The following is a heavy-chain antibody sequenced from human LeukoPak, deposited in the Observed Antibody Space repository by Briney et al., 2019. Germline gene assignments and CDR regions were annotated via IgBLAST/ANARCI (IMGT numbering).Heavy chain of an antibody. J-gene: IGHJ4*02. Sequence: GSLRLSCVDSGFTFTNAWMSWVRQPPGKGLEWIGEINHSGSTNYNPSLKSRVTISVDTSKNQFSLKLSSVTAADTAVYYCAREVYSSGWYFHPALYYFDYWGQGTLVTVSS. CDR3: AREVYSSGWYFHPALYYFDY. CDR2: INHSGST. D-gene: IGHD6-19*01. CDR1: GFTFTNAW. V-gene: IGHV4-34*01.